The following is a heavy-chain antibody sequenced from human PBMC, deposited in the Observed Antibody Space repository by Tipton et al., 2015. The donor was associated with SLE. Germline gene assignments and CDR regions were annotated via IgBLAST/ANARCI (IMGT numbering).Heavy chain of an antibody. CDR1: GFSISSGYY. Sequence: LRLSCNVSGFSISSGYYWSWIRQPPGKGLEWIGYISYSGRTKYNPSLESRVTLSADSSKNQFSLKLSSVTAADTAVYYCARERLYSSSWFSDWGQGTLVTVSS. CDR2: ISYSGRT. CDR3: ARERLYSSSWFSD. D-gene: IGHD6-13*01. V-gene: IGHV4-59*12. J-gene: IGHJ4*02.